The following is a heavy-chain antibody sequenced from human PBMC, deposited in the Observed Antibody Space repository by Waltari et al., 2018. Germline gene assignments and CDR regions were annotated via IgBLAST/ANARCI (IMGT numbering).Heavy chain of an antibody. CDR2: IYYSGST. V-gene: IGHV4-59*11. CDR3: ARRYYDFWSGYYYFDY. D-gene: IGHD3-3*01. J-gene: IGHJ4*02. Sequence: QVQLQESGPGLVKPPETLSLTCSVPGGSISSHYWSWIREPPGKGLEWIGYIYYSGSTNYNPSLKSRVTISVDTSKNQFSLKLSSVTAADTAVYYCARRYYDFWSGYYYFDYWCQGTLVTVSS. CDR1: GGSISSHY.